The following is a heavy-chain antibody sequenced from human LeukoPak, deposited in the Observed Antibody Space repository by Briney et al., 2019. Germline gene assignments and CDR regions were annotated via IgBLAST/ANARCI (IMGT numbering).Heavy chain of an antibody. Sequence: GGSLRLSCTVSGFTVSSNSMSWVRQAPGKGLEWVSFIYSDNTHYSDSVKGRFTISRDNSKNTLYLQMNSLRAEDTAVYYCVRRAGAYSHPYDYWGQRTLVTVSS. CDR3: VRRAGAYSHPYDY. CDR2: IYSDNT. J-gene: IGHJ4*02. CDR1: GFTVSSNS. D-gene: IGHD4/OR15-4a*01. V-gene: IGHV3-53*01.